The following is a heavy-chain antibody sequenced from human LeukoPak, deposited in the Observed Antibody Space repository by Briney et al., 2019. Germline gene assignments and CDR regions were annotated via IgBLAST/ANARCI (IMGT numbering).Heavy chain of an antibody. CDR3: ARLYCSSTSCLKDAFDI. J-gene: IGHJ3*02. V-gene: IGHV1-18*01. CDR2: ISAYNGNT. Sequence: ASVKLSCKASGYTFASYGISWVRQAPGQGLEWMGWISAYNGNTNYAQKLQGRVTMTTDTSTSTAYMELRSLRSVDTAVYYCARLYCSSTSCLKDAFDIWGQGTMVTVSS. CDR1: GYTFASYG. D-gene: IGHD2-2*01.